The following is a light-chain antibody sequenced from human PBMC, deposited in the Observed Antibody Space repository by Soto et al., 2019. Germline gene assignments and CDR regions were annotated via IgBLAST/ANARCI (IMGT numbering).Light chain of an antibody. Sequence: ESVLTQSPGTLSLSPGGRATLSCRASQSVSSDYLAWYQQKPGQTPKVLIYRASSRATGIPDRFSGSGSGTDFTLTISRLEPEDFAVYYCQQYGSSPRTFGGGTKVEI. CDR3: QQYGSSPRT. CDR1: QSVSSDY. J-gene: IGKJ4*01. CDR2: RAS. V-gene: IGKV3-20*01.